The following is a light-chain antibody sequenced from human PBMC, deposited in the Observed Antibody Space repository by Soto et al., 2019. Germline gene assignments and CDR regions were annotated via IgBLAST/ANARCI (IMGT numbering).Light chain of an antibody. V-gene: IGKV3-15*01. CDR3: QKYYNWPRT. Sequence: EIVMTQSPATLSLSPGESATLSCRAGQNIHTNLAWYQQKTGQAPRILFYGASTGATGLPDRFSGSGSGTELTLTINSLQAEDCAVYYCQKYYNWPRTFGQGTRLEIK. J-gene: IGKJ5*01. CDR2: GAS. CDR1: QNIHTN.